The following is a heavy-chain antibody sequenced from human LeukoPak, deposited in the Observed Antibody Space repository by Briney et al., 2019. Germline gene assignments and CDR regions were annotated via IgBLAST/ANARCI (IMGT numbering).Heavy chain of an antibody. V-gene: IGHV4-59*01. Sequence: SETLSLTCTVSGGSISSYYWSWIRQPPGKGLEWIGYIYYSGSTNYNPSLKSRVTISVDTSKNQFSLKLSSVTAADTAVYYCARGPVGATNVYYYYYMDVWGKGTTVTVSS. D-gene: IGHD1-26*01. CDR3: ARGPVGATNVYYYYYMDV. CDR1: GGSISSYY. J-gene: IGHJ6*03. CDR2: IYYSGST.